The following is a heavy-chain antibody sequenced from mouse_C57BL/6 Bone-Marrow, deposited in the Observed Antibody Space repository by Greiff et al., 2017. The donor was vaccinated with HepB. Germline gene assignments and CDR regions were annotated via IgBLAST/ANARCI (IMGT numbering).Heavy chain of an antibody. CDR3: ARDDEGFAY. J-gene: IGHJ3*01. CDR1: GYSITSGYY. Sequence: EVKLQESGPGLVKPSQSLSLTCSVTGYSITSGYYWNWIRQFPGNKLEWIGYISYDGSNNYNPSLKNRISITRDTSKNQFFLKLNSVTTEDTATYYCARDDEGFAYWGQGTLVTVSA. CDR2: ISYDGSN. V-gene: IGHV3-6*01.